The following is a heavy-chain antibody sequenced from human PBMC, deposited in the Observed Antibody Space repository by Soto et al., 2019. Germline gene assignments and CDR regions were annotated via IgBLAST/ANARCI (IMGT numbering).Heavy chain of an antibody. J-gene: IGHJ4*02. CDR1: GGSITSNSYY. V-gene: IGHV4-39*01. Sequence: SETLSLTCTVSGGSITSNSYYWGWIRQPPGKGLEWIGNIYYIENTFYNASLKSRVTISVDTSKNQFSLNLRSVTASDTAVYYCARLRVPNYYFDFWGQGALVTVSS. CDR2: IYYIENT. D-gene: IGHD2-2*01. CDR3: ARLRVPNYYFDF.